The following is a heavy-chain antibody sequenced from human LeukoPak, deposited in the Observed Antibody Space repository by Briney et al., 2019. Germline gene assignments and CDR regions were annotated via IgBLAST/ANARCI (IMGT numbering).Heavy chain of an antibody. CDR1: GFTFSSYA. V-gene: IGHV3-30*01. D-gene: IGHD6-6*01. J-gene: IGHJ4*02. Sequence: PGRSLRLSCAASGFTFSSYAMHWVRQAPGKGLEWGAVISYDGSNKYYADSVKGRFTISRDNSKNTLYVQMNSQRAEDTAVYYGASLYSSSSGTFYYCGQGTLVTASS. CDR3: ASLYSSSSGTFYY. CDR2: ISYDGSNK.